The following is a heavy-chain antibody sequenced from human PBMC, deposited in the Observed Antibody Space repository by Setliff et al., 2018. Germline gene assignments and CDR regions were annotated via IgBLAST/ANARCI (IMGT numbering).Heavy chain of an antibody. CDR2: IYYSGST. Sequence: PSETLSLTCTVSGGSISSHYWSWIRQPPGKGLEWIGSIYYSGSTNYNPSLKSRVTISVDKSINTAYLQWSSLRASDTAIYYCARHPYYYGSGTYLDNNNRWFDPWGQGTLVTVSS. V-gene: IGHV4-59*08. CDR3: ARHPYYYGSGTYLDNNNRWFDP. J-gene: IGHJ5*02. CDR1: GGSISSHY. D-gene: IGHD3-10*01.